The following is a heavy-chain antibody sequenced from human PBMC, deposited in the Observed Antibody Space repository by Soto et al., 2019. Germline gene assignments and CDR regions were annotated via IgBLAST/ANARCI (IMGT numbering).Heavy chain of an antibody. CDR2: ISGGGDGT. CDR1: GFTFSNYA. D-gene: IGHD2-21*02. CDR3: AKKGLGSLTTYCNSGDCHYAFDI. V-gene: IGHV3-23*01. Sequence: EVQLLESGGGLVQPGGSLRLCCAASGFTFSNYAMTWVRQAPGKGLEWVSTISGGGDGTFYADSVKGRFTISRDNSRNTVYLQMNSLRAVDTAVYYCAKKGLGSLTTYCNSGDCHYAFDIWGQGTMVTVSS. J-gene: IGHJ3*02.